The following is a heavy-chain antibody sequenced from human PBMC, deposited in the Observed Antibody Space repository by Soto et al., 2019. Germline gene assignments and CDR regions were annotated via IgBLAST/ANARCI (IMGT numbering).Heavy chain of an antibody. Sequence: EVQLLESGGGLVQPGGSLRLSCVASGFSFSDRAMAWVRQAPGKGLEWVSDISSDGGGTFYADSVKGRFTISRDNVKKTVHLQMNRLRDEDTATHYCAKRRGQQLENWQFDVWGRGSLVSVAS. CDR2: ISSDGGGT. CDR3: AKRRGQQLENWQFDV. D-gene: IGHD1-1*01. CDR1: GFSFSDRA. V-gene: IGHV3-23*01. J-gene: IGHJ2*01.